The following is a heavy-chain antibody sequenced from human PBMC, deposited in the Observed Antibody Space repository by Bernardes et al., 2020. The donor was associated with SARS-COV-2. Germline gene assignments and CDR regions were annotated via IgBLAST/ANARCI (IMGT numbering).Heavy chain of an antibody. V-gene: IGHV3-23*01. CDR2: TSCSGSST. CDR1: GFAFSRYA. CDR3: AKDHKWELLLEYFDS. D-gene: IGHD1-26*01. J-gene: IGHJ4*02. Sequence: GGSLRLSCAASGFAFSRYAMSWVRQAPGKGLEWVSFTSCSGSSTYYADSVKGRFTISRDNSKNTLYLQMDSLRDEDTAIYFCAKDHKWELLLEYFDSWGQGTLVTVSS.